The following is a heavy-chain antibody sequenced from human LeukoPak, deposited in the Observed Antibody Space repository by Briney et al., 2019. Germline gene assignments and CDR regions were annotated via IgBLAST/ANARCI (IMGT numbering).Heavy chain of an antibody. CDR2: IKQDGSEK. Sequence: PGGSLRLSCAASGFTFSSYWMSWVRQAPGKGLEWVANIKQDGSEKYYVDSVKGRFTISRDNAKYSLYLQMNSLRAEDTAVYYCARDPLWFGGWYFDYWGQGTLVTVSS. D-gene: IGHD3-10*01. V-gene: IGHV3-7*03. CDR1: GFTFSSYW. J-gene: IGHJ4*02. CDR3: ARDPLWFGGWYFDY.